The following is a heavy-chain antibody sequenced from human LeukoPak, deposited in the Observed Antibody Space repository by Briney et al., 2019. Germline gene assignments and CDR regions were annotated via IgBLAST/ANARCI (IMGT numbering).Heavy chain of an antibody. V-gene: IGHV1-18*01. J-gene: IGHJ6*03. CDR3: ARVQSHHDYGDYDYYYYYYMDV. CDR2: TSAYNGNT. CDR1: GYTFTSYG. D-gene: IGHD4-17*01. Sequence: ASVKVSCKASGYTFTSYGISWVRQAPGQGLEWMGWTSAYNGNTNYAQKLQGRVTMTTDTSTSTAYMELRSLRSDDTAVYYCARVQSHHDYGDYDYYYYYYMDVWGKGTTVTVSS.